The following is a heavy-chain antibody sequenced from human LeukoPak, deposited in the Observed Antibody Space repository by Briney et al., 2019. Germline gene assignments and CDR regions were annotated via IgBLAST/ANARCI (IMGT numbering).Heavy chain of an antibody. CDR3: ASGFLDDFWSGHF. J-gene: IGHJ4*02. CDR2: IKQDGSEK. D-gene: IGHD3-3*01. Sequence: GGSLRLSCAASGFTFSTYLMSWVRQAPGKGLEWVANIKQDGSEKYYVDSVKGRFTISRDNAKKSLYLQMNSLRAEDTAVYYCASGFLDDFWSGHFWGQGTLVTVSS. V-gene: IGHV3-7*01. CDR1: GFTFSTYL.